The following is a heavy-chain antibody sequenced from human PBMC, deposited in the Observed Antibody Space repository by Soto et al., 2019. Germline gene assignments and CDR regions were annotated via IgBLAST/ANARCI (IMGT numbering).Heavy chain of an antibody. CDR1: GASISSGGFY. J-gene: IGHJ4*02. CDR3: ARGVGATHFDS. Sequence: QVQLQESAPGLVKPSQTLSLTCTVSGASISSGGFYCTWIRQLPGKGLEWIVYIYSSGSTYYNPSLKRRVSNSVDTSKNHFSLKVRSVTAADTAVYYCARGVGATHFDSWGQGTLVTVSS. D-gene: IGHD4-17*01. V-gene: IGHV4-31*03. CDR2: IYSSGST.